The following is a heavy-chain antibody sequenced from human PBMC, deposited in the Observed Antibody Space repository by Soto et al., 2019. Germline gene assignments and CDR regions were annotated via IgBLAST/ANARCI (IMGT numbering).Heavy chain of an antibody. J-gene: IGHJ4*02. CDR1: GYAFTTYG. V-gene: IGHV1-18*01. Sequence: QVHLVQSGAEVKKPGASVKVSCKGSGYAFTTYGITWVRQAPGQGLEWMGWISAHNGNTNYAPKLQGRVTVTRDTSTSTAYMELRSLSSADPAVYYCARGRYGDYWGQGALVTVSS. CDR3: ARGRYGDY. D-gene: IGHD1-1*01. CDR2: ISAHNGNT.